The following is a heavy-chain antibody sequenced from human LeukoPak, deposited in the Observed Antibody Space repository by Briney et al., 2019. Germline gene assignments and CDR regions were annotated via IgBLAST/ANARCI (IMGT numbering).Heavy chain of an antibody. Sequence: GGSLRLSCAASGFTFSSYGMHWVRQAPGKGLEWVAFIRYDGSNKYYADSVKGRFTISRDNSKNTLYLQMNSLRAEDTAVYYCAKDQARWLHQADYWGQGTLVTVSS. J-gene: IGHJ4*02. CDR3: AKDQARWLHQADY. CDR1: GFTFSSYG. CDR2: IRYDGSNK. D-gene: IGHD5-24*01. V-gene: IGHV3-30*02.